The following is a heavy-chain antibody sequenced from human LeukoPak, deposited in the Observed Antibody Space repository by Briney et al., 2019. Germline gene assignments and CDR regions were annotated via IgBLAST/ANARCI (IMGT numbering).Heavy chain of an antibody. CDR2: IKQDGSEK. Sequence: GGSLRLSCAASGFTFSSYWMSWVRQAPGKGLEWVANIKQDGSEKYYVDSVKGRFTISRDNAKNSLYLQMNSLRAEDTAVYYCESVVKCDQAVAINYYFDYWGQGTLVTVSS. CDR1: GFTFSSYW. J-gene: IGHJ4*02. D-gene: IGHD6-19*01. V-gene: IGHV3-7*01. CDR3: ESVVKCDQAVAINYYFDY.